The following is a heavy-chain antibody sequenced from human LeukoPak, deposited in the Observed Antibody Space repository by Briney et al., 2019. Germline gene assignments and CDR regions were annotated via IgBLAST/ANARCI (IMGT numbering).Heavy chain of an antibody. D-gene: IGHD3-22*01. CDR1: GYTFTSYG. Sequence: ASVKVSCKASGYTFTSYGISWVRQAPGQGLERMGWISAYNGNTNYAQKLQGRVTMTTDTSTSTAYMELRSLRSDDTAVYYCARDYYYDSSGYTTPFDYWGQGTLVTVSS. V-gene: IGHV1-18*01. CDR2: ISAYNGNT. J-gene: IGHJ4*02. CDR3: ARDYYYDSSGYTTPFDY.